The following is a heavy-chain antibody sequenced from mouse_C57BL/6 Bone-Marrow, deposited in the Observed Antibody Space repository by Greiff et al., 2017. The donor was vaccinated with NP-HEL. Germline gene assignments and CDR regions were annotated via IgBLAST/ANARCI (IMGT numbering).Heavy chain of an antibody. CDR1: GFTFSDYY. J-gene: IGHJ3*01. Sequence: DVQLVESGGGLVQPGGSLKLSCAASGFTFSDYYMYWVRQTPEKRLEWVAYISNGGGSTYYPDTVKGRFTISRDNAKNTLYLQMSRLKSEDTAMYYCARPPYGNYEAWFAYWGQGTLVTVSA. V-gene: IGHV5-12*01. CDR3: ARPPYGNYEAWFAY. CDR2: ISNGGGST. D-gene: IGHD2-1*01.